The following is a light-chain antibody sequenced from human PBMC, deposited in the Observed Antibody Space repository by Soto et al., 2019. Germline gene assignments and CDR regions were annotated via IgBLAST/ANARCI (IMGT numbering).Light chain of an antibody. J-gene: IGLJ1*01. CDR2: DVS. CDR1: SSDVGHYNS. Sequence: QSALTQPRSVSGSPGQSVTISCTGTSSDVGHYNSVSWYQQHPGKAPELIIFDVSKRPSGVPDRFSGSKSGNTASLTISGLQAEDEADYYCCSYAGDYSYVFGSGTKLTVL. V-gene: IGLV2-11*01. CDR3: CSYAGDYSYV.